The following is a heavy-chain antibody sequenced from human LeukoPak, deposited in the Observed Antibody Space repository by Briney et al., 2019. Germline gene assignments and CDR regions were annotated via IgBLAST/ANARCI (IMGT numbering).Heavy chain of an antibody. J-gene: IGHJ4*02. CDR1: GFTFSTYG. V-gene: IGHV3-30*18. Sequence: GGSLRLSCAASGFTFSTYGMHWVRQAPGKGLEWVAVFSYDESSIYYADSVKGRFTISRDNSKDTVFQHMNSLRSDDTAVYYCTKAQLPRHEPGNFYFDYWGQGILVTVSS. CDR3: TKAQLPRHEPGNFYFDY. D-gene: IGHD1-14*01. CDR2: FSYDESSI.